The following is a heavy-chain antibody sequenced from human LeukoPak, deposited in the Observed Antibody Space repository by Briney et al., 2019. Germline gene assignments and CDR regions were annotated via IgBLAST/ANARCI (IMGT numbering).Heavy chain of an antibody. CDR1: GFTFSNYW. V-gene: IGHV3-7*03. CDR2: IKQDGGGE. CDR3: AKGLRRDAFDI. Sequence: TAGTLRLSCAASGFTFSNYWMTWVRQPPGKGLEWVANIKQDGGGEYYVVDSVKGRFTISRDNAKSSLYLQMNSLRAEDTAVYYCAKGLRRDAFDIWGQGTMVIVS. J-gene: IGHJ3*02.